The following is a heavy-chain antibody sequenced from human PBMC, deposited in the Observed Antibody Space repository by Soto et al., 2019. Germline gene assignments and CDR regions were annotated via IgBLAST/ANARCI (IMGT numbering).Heavy chain of an antibody. CDR1: GFTFDDYA. CDR2: ISWNSGNL. CDR3: AKRASTTGFAFNDY. Sequence: EVQLVESGGGLVQPGRSLRLSCAASGFTFDDYAMHWVRQGPGKGLEWVSSISWNSGNLGYADSVKGRFTISRDNAKNSLYLQMNSLRGEDTALYYCAKRASTTGFAFNDYWGQGTLVTVSS. J-gene: IGHJ4*02. V-gene: IGHV3-9*01. D-gene: IGHD4-17*01.